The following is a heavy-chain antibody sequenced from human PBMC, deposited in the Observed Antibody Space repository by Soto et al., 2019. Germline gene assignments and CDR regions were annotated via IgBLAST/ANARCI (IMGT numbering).Heavy chain of an antibody. V-gene: IGHV3-23*01. CDR2: ISGSGGYT. D-gene: IGHD6-6*01. Sequence: EVQLLDSGGGLVQPGGSLRLSCAASGFTFSPYAMNWVRQAPGKGREWVSVISGSGGYTYYADSMKGRFTISRDNSKNTLYLQMSSLRAGDTALYYCAKGRVAPRGGGAFDIWGQGTMVTVSS. CDR1: GFTFSPYA. CDR3: AKGRVAPRGGGAFDI. J-gene: IGHJ3*02.